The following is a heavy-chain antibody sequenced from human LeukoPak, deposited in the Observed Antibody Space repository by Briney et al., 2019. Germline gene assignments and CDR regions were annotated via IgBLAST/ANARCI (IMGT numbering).Heavy chain of an antibody. Sequence: PGGSLRLSCAASGFTFSSYSMNWVRQAPGKGLEWVSSISSSSYIYYADSVKGRFTISRDNAKNSLYLQMNSLRAEDTAVYYCARSGWFGELGFDYWGQGTLVTVSS. D-gene: IGHD3-10*01. J-gene: IGHJ4*02. CDR1: GFTFSSYS. V-gene: IGHV3-21*01. CDR2: ISSSSYI. CDR3: ARSGWFGELGFDY.